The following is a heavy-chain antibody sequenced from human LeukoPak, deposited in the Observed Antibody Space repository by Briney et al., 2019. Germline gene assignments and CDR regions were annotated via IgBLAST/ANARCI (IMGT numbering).Heavy chain of an antibody. CDR3: ARVYSGSYRPDYLDY. Sequence: GGSLRLSCAASGFTVSSNYMSWVRQAPGKGLEWVSVIYSGGSTYYADSVKGRFTISRDNSKNTLYLQMNSLRAEDTAVYYCARVYSGSYRPDYLDYWGQGTLVTVSS. CDR2: IYSGGST. CDR1: GFTVSSNY. V-gene: IGHV3-66*01. J-gene: IGHJ4*02. D-gene: IGHD1-26*01.